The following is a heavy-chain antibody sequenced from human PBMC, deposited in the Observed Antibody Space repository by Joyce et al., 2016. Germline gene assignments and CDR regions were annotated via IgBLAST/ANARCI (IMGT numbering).Heavy chain of an antibody. CDR2: ISRSSSYI. D-gene: IGHD3-10*01. Sequence: EVQLVESGGGLVKPGGSQRFSCAASGFTFRTYIMNWVRQAPGKGLELVSSISRSSSYIYYADSVKGRFTISRDNAKNSLYLQMNSLRAEDTAMYYCYGSGMDWGQGTLVTVSS. CDR3: YGSGMD. CDR1: GFTFRTYI. J-gene: IGHJ4*02. V-gene: IGHV3-21*01.